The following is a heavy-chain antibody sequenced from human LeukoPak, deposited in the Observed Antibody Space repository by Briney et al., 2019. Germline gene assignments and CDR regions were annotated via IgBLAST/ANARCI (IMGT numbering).Heavy chain of an antibody. Sequence: SETLSLTCTVSGYSISSGYYWGWIRQPPGKGLEWIGSIYHSGSTYYNPSLKSRVTISVDTSKNQFSLKLSSVTAADTAVYYCARDGYYYDSSGYYYGYWGQGTLVTVSS. CDR1: GYSISSGYY. CDR2: IYHSGST. V-gene: IGHV4-38-2*02. CDR3: ARDGYYYDSSGYYYGY. D-gene: IGHD3-22*01. J-gene: IGHJ4*02.